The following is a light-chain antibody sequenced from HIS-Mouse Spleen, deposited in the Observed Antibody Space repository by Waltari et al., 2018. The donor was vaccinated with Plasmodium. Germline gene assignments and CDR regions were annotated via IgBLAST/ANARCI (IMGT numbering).Light chain of an antibody. V-gene: IGLV2-8*01. CDR3: SSYAGSNNLV. CDR2: EVS. Sequence: PGQSVTISCTGTSSDVGGYNYVSWYQQHPGKAPTLMIYEVSKRPSGVPDRFSGSKSGNTASLTVSGLQAEDEADYYCSSYAGSNNLVFGGGTKLTVL. J-gene: IGLJ2*01. CDR1: SSDVGGYNY.